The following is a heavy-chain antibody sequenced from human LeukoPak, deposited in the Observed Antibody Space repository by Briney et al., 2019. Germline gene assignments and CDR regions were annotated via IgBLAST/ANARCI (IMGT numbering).Heavy chain of an antibody. J-gene: IGHJ4*02. V-gene: IGHV4-39*07. CDR3: ARTPLRAYYYDSSGYSPFDY. Sequence: SETLSLTCTVSGGSISSSSYYWGWIRQPPGKGLEWIGSIYYSGSTYYNPSLKSRVTISVDTSKNQFSLKLSSVTAADTAVYYCARTPLRAYYYDSSGYSPFDYWGQGTLVTVSS. CDR2: IYYSGST. D-gene: IGHD3-22*01. CDR1: GGSISSSSYY.